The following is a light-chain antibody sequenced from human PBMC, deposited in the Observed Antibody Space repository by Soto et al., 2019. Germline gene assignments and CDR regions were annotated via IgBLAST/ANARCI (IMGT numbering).Light chain of an antibody. CDR1: NGHSSYA. CDR2: LNSDGSH. CDR3: QTWGTGIQV. V-gene: IGLV4-69*01. Sequence: QAVLTQSPSASASLGASVKLTCTLSNGHSSYAIAWHQQQPEKGPRYLMKLNSDGSHSKGDGIPDRFSGSSSGAERYLTISSLQSEDEADYYCQTWGTGIQVFGTGTKLTVL. J-gene: IGLJ1*01.